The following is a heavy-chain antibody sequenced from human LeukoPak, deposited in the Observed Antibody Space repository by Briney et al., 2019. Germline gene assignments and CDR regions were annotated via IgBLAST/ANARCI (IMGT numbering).Heavy chain of an antibody. CDR1: GESFSGYY. Sequence: PSETLSLTCAVYGESFSGYYWSWIRQPPGKGLEWIGEINHSGSTNYNPSLKSRVTISVDTSKNQFSLKLSSVTAADTAVYYCARGTTRLNDAFDIWGQGTMVTVSS. CDR2: INHSGST. J-gene: IGHJ3*02. D-gene: IGHD1-1*01. CDR3: ARGTTRLNDAFDI. V-gene: IGHV4-34*01.